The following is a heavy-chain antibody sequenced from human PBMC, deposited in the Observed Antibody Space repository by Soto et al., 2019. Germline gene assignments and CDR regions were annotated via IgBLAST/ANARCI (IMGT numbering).Heavy chain of an antibody. Sequence: EVQLVESGGGLVQPGRSLRLSCAASGFTFDDYAMHWVRQAPGKGLEWVSGISWNSGSIGYADSVKGRFTISRDNAKNSLYLQMNSLRAEDTALSYCAKVGCSSTSCYALDYWGQGTLVTVSS. CDR3: AKVGCSSTSCYALDY. CDR2: ISWNSGSI. J-gene: IGHJ4*02. V-gene: IGHV3-9*01. D-gene: IGHD2-2*01. CDR1: GFTFDDYA.